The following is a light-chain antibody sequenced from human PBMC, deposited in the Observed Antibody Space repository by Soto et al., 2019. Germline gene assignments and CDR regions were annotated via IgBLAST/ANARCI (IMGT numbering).Light chain of an antibody. CDR1: QGISNY. V-gene: IGKV1-27*01. J-gene: IGKJ3*01. CDR2: AAS. Sequence: DIQMTQSPSSLSASVGDRVTITCRASQGISNYLAWYQQKPGKVPKLLIYAASTLQSGVPSRFSGSGSGTDFTLTISSLQPEDVATYCCQNYNSAPFFGPGTKVDIK. CDR3: QNYNSAPF.